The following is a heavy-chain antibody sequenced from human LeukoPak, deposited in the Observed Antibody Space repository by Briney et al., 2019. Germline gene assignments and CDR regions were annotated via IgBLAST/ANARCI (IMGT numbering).Heavy chain of an antibody. CDR2: ISSTSGFI. V-gene: IGHV3-21*04. Sequence: GGSLRLSCEASGFTFSNYSMNWVRLAPGKGLQWVSSISSTSGFIFFADSVKGRFTISRDNAKNSLYLQMNSLRAEDTAVYYCAREGSGYYGYWGQGTLVTVYS. D-gene: IGHD3-22*01. CDR1: GFTFSNYS. J-gene: IGHJ4*02. CDR3: AREGSGYYGY.